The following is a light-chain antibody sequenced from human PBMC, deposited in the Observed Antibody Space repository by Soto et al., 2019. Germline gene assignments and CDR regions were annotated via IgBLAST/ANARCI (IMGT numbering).Light chain of an antibody. CDR2: SAS. J-gene: IGKJ5*01. V-gene: IGKV1-9*01. CDR3: QQLNSYPIT. Sequence: IQLTQSPSSLSASVGDRVTITCRASQGIGRYLAWYQQKPGKAPKLLIYSASTLQSGVPSGFTGSGSGTDFTLTISSLQPEEFATDYCQQLNSYPITFGQGTRLEIK. CDR1: QGIGRY.